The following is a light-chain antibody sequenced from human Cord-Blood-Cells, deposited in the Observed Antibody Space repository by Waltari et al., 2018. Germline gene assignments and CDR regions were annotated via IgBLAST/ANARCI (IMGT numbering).Light chain of an antibody. CDR1: QSISSY. Sequence: DIQMTQSPSSLSASVGDSVTITCRASQSISSYLNWYQQKPGKAPKRLIYAASSLQSGVPSRFSGSGSGTDFTLTISSLQPEDFATYYCQRSYSTPWTFGQGTKVEIK. CDR3: QRSYSTPWT. V-gene: IGKV1-39*01. CDR2: AAS. J-gene: IGKJ1*01.